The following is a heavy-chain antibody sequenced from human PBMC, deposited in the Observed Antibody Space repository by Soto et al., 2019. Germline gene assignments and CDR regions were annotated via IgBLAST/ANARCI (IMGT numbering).Heavy chain of an antibody. CDR2: ISAYNGNT. J-gene: IGHJ5*02. Sequence: ASVKVSCKASGYTFTSYGISWVRQAPGRGLEWMGWISAYNGNTNYAQKLQGRVTMTTDTSTSTAYMELRSLGSDDTAVYYCARAVRCSGGSCYSGWFDPWGQGNLVTVSS. V-gene: IGHV1-18*01. D-gene: IGHD2-15*01. CDR3: ARAVRCSGGSCYSGWFDP. CDR1: GYTFTSYG.